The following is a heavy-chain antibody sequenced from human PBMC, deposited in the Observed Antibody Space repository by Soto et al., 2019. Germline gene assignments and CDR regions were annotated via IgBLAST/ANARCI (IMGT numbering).Heavy chain of an antibody. CDR3: ARQGNGAEGFDY. CDR1: GYYFPRYW. CDR2: FYPGDSDT. J-gene: IGHJ4*02. D-gene: IGHD4-17*01. V-gene: IGHV5-51*01. Sequence: EVQLVQSGAEEKKPGESLTISCKGSGYYFPRYWIGWVRQMPGKGLEWMGIFYPGDSDTRYSPSFQGQVTISADRSISTAYLQWSSLKPSDTAMYYCARQGNGAEGFDYWGQGTLVTVSS.